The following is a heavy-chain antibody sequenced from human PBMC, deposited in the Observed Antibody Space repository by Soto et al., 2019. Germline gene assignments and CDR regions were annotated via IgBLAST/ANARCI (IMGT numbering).Heavy chain of an antibody. CDR3: ATDLPGDRYMAAAGPGHYYYYGMDV. J-gene: IGHJ6*02. Sequence: ASVKVSCKVSGYTPTELSMHWVRQAPGKGLEWMGGFDPEDGETIYAQKFQGRVTMTEDTSTDTAYMELSSLRSEDTAVYYCATDLPGDRYMAAAGPGHYYYYGMDVWGQGTTVTVSS. CDR2: FDPEDGET. D-gene: IGHD6-13*01. V-gene: IGHV1-24*01. CDR1: GYTPTELS.